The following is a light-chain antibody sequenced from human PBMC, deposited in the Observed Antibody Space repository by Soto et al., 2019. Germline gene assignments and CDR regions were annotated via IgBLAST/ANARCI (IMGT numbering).Light chain of an antibody. J-gene: IGLJ3*02. CDR2: DVI. Sequence: QSVLTQPASVSGSLGQSITISCTGTSGDVRAYNFVSWFQHYPGKAPKIILYDVISRPSGVSNRFSGSKSGNTATLTISGLQAEDEANYYCSSFTTTDILVLGGGTKLTVL. V-gene: IGLV2-14*03. CDR1: SGDVRAYNF. CDR3: SSFTTTDILV.